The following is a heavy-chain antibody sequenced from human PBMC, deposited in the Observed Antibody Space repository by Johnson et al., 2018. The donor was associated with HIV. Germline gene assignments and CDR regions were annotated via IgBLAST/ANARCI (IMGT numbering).Heavy chain of an antibody. V-gene: IGHV3-30*02. D-gene: IGHD5-18*01. J-gene: IGHJ3*02. Sequence: QVQLVESGGGVVQPGGSLRLSCAASGFTFSSYGMHWVRQTPGKGLEWVAFTRFDGSKKYYAESVKGRFTISRDNSKTTLYLQMNSLASEDTAVYYCAKHSYGLRGAFDIWGQGTMVTVSS. CDR1: GFTFSSYG. CDR2: TRFDGSKK. CDR3: AKHSYGLRGAFDI.